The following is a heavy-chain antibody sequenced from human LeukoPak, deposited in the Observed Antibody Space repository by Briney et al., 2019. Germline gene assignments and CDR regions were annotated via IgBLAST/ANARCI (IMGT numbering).Heavy chain of an antibody. CDR1: GFTFSDYY. CDR3: AREDGYSSSWYSDY. Sequence: GGSLRLSCAASGFTFSDYYMSWIRQAPGKGLEWVSDISRTSIYTNYADSVKGRFTISRDNAKNSLYLQMNSLRAEDTAVYYCAREDGYSSSWYSDYWGQGTLVTVSS. V-gene: IGHV3-11*05. D-gene: IGHD6-13*01. J-gene: IGHJ4*02. CDR2: ISRTSIYT.